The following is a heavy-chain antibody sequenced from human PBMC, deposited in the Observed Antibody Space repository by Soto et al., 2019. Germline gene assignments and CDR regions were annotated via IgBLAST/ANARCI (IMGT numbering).Heavy chain of an antibody. CDR2: ITGSGKSA. CDR3: AVHLGENYYTMDV. D-gene: IGHD3-10*01. CDR1: GFTFSTFV. Sequence: EVQLLESGGGWVQPGGSLRLSCAASGFTFSTFVMTWVRQVPGEGLEWISSITGSGKSAYYADSVKGRVTISRDNSKNTPYLQISSLGVADTAVYHCAVHLGENYYTMDVWGQGTTVTVSS. J-gene: IGHJ6*02. V-gene: IGHV3-23*01.